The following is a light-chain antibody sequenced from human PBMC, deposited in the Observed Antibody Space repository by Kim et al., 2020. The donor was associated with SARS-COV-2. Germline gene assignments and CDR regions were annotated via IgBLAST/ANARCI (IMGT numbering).Light chain of an antibody. CDR1: SSDIGFSIY. CDR3: SSSTYSNSYV. J-gene: IGLJ1*01. CDR2: DIS. Sequence: QSALTQPASVSESPGQSITISCAGTSSDIGFSIYVSWYQQHPGKAPKLIIYDISKRPPGVSNRFSGSKSGNTASLTVSGLQADDEADYYCSSSTYSNSYVCGTGTKVTVL. V-gene: IGLV2-14*03.